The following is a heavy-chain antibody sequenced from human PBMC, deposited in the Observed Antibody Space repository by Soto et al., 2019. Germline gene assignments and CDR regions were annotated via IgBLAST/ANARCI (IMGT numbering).Heavy chain of an antibody. CDR1: GFTFSSYS. V-gene: IGHV3-21*01. Sequence: GGSLRLSCAASGFTFSSYSMNWVRQAPGKGLEWVSSISSSSSYIYYADSVKGRFTISRDNAKNSLYLQMNSLRAEDTAVYYCARDGGVYYGSGSYYYYGMDVWGQGTTVTVSS. CDR3: ARDGGVYYGSGSYYYYGMDV. D-gene: IGHD3-10*01. CDR2: ISSSSSYI. J-gene: IGHJ6*02.